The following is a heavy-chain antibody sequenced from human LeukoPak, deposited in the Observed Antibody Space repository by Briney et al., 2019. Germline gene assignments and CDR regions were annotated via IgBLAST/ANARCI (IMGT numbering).Heavy chain of an antibody. CDR2: INHSEST. J-gene: IGHJ6*04. V-gene: IGHV4-31*03. D-gene: IGHD3-22*01. CDR1: GDSISRGGYY. CDR3: ARVWHYDSSGPRMDV. Sequence: PSQTLSLTCTVSGDSISRGGYYWTWIRQPPGKALEWIGYINHSESTYYNPSLKGRVTMSVDTSKNQFSLKLSSVTAADTAVYYCARVWHYDSSGPRMDVWGKGTTVTVSS.